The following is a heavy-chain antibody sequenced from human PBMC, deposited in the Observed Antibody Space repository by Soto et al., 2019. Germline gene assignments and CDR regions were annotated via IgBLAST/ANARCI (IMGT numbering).Heavy chain of an antibody. CDR1: GGTFSSFA. Sequence: QVQLVQSWAELKKPGSSVKVSCKASGGTFSSFAISWVRQAPGQGLEWMGGIIHIFGTAKYAQKFQCRVTITVDESMSTVYMELSSLRSEDPAVYYCATLEAKYYFDYWGHGTLVTVSS. CDR2: IIHIFGTA. CDR3: ATLEAKYYFDY. J-gene: IGHJ4*01. V-gene: IGHV1-69*01. D-gene: IGHD1-26*01.